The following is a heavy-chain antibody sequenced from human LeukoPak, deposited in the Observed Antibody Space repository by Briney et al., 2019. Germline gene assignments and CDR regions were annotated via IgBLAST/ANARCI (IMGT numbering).Heavy chain of an antibody. CDR1: GGSISSYY. D-gene: IGHD2-2*01. CDR3: ARRGSSTGYFDY. J-gene: IGHJ4*02. V-gene: IGHV4-4*07. Sequence: HPSETLSLTCTVSGGSISSYYWSWIRQPAGKGLEWIGRISSSGTTNYNPSLKSRVTMSVDTSKNQFSLKLSSVTAADTAVYYCARRGSSTGYFDYWGQGTLVTVSS. CDR2: ISSSGTT.